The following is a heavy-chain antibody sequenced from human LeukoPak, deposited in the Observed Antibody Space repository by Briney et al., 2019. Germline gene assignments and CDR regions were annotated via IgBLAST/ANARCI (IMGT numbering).Heavy chain of an antibody. V-gene: IGHV3-48*03. D-gene: IGHD3-22*01. Sequence: GGSLRLSCAASGFTFSSYEMNWVRQAPGKGLEWVSYISSSGSTIYYADSVKGRFTISRDNAKNSLYLQMNSLRAEDTAVYYCAKGSGYYGRYDIDSWGQGTLVTVSS. CDR2: ISSSGSTI. CDR1: GFTFSSYE. J-gene: IGHJ4*02. CDR3: AKGSGYYGRYDIDS.